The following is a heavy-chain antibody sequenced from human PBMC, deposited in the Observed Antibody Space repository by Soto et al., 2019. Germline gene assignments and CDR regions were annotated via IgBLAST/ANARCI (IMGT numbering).Heavy chain of an antibody. D-gene: IGHD6-6*01. V-gene: IGHV3-33*01. J-gene: IGHJ4*02. CDR3: AGGLSSRPY. CDR2: IWYDGSNK. CDR1: GFTFSSYR. Sequence: GGSLRLSCAASGFTFSSYRMHWVRQAPGKGLEWVAVIWYDGSNKYYADSVKGRFTISRDNSKNTLYLQMNSLRAEDTAVYYCAGGLSSRPYWGQGTLVTVSS.